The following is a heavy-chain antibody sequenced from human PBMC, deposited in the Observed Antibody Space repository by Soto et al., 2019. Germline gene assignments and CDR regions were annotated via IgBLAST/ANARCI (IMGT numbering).Heavy chain of an antibody. D-gene: IGHD3-3*01. CDR1: GYTFTSYG. CDR3: AAGGWGITIFGLVTSFDY. Sequence: QVQLVQSGAEVKKPGASVKVSCKASGYTFTSYGISWVRQAPGQGLEWMGWISAYNGNTYYAQQLQGRVTMTTDTSTSTDHMELRSRRSDDTAVYYCAAGGWGITIFGLVTSFDYWGQGTLVTVSS. V-gene: IGHV1-18*01. CDR2: ISAYNGNT. J-gene: IGHJ4*02.